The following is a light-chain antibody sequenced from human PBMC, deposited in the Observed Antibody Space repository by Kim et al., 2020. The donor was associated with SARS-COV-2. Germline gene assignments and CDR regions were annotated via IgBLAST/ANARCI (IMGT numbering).Light chain of an antibody. Sequence: GDRVTITCRASQDISNYLAWFQLKPGKAPKLLIYAASALQPGVPSQFSGSGSETDFTLTVTSLQPEDVATYYCQKCDSAPWTFGQGTKVDI. CDR2: AAS. CDR1: QDISNY. CDR3: QKCDSAPWT. J-gene: IGKJ1*01. V-gene: IGKV1-27*01.